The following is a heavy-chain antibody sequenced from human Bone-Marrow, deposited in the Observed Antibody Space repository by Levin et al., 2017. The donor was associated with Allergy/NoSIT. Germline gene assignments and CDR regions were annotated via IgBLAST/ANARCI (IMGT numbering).Heavy chain of an antibody. Sequence: GESLKISCAASGFTFSSYDMHWVRQATGKGLEWVSAIGTAGDTYYPGSVKGRFTISRENAKNSLYLQMNSLRAGDTAVYYCARGLFTSSSWYYFDYWGQGTLVTVSS. J-gene: IGHJ4*02. V-gene: IGHV3-13*01. CDR1: GFTFSSYD. CDR2: IGTAGDT. D-gene: IGHD6-13*01. CDR3: ARGLFTSSSWYYFDY.